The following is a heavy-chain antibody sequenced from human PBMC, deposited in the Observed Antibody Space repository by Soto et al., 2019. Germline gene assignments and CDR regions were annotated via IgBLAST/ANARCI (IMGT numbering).Heavy chain of an antibody. J-gene: IGHJ4*02. V-gene: IGHV4-31*03. CDR1: GGSISSDRYY. CDR3: ASSVDGSGSITFDY. CDR2: IYYSGST. D-gene: IGHD3-10*01. Sequence: NPSETLSLTCTVSGGSISSDRYYWSWIRQHPGKGLEWIGYIYYSGSTYYNPSLKSRVTISVDTSKNQFSLKLSSVTAADTAVYYCASSVDGSGSITFDYWGQGTLVTVS.